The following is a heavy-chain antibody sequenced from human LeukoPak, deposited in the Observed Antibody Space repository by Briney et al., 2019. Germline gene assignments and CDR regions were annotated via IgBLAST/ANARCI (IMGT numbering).Heavy chain of an antibody. J-gene: IGHJ4*02. V-gene: IGHV1-18*01. Sequence: ASVKVSCKASGYTFSSYGISWVRQAPGQGLEWMGWISGYNGNTHYAQKLQGRVTMTTDTSTSTAYMELRSLISDDTAVYYCARDLYSRRMDYHGSGSYFAYWGQGTLVTVSS. CDR2: ISGYNGNT. CDR3: ARDLYSRRMDYHGSGSYFAY. D-gene: IGHD3-10*01. CDR1: GYTFSSYG.